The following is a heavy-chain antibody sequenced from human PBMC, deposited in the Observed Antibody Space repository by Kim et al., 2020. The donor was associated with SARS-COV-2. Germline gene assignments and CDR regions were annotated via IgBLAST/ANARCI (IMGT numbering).Heavy chain of an antibody. D-gene: IGHD2-21*02. Sequence: VKGRFTISRDDSKNTLYLQMNSLKTEDTAVYYCTTGKYCGGDCYSGVVDYWGQGTLVTVSS. CDR3: TTGKYCGGDCYSGVVDY. V-gene: IGHV3-15*01. J-gene: IGHJ4*02.